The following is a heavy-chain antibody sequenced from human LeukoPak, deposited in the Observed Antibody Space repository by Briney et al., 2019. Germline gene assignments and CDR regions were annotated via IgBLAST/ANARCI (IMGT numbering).Heavy chain of an antibody. CDR1: GFSSNY. J-gene: IGHJ4*02. D-gene: IGHD3-3*01. CDR3: ARDLWDATGY. Sequence: GGSLRLSCVASGFSSNYMSWVRQAPGKGLERVSVIYSGDSTYYADSVKGRFTISRDISKNTLYLRMNSLRPEDTAVYHCARDLWDATGYWGQGTLVTVSS. V-gene: IGHV3-66*02. CDR2: IYSGDST.